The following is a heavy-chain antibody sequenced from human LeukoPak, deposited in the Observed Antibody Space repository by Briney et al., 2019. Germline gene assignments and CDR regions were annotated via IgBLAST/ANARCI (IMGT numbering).Heavy chain of an antibody. D-gene: IGHD4-11*01. CDR2: ISYDGANK. J-gene: IGHJ4*02. V-gene: IGHV3-30*07. CDR1: GFTFSNYA. Sequence: GGSLRLSCAASGFTFSNYAIHWVRQAPGKGVEWVAVISYDGANKNYADSVKGRFTISRDYSKNTLYLQLNSLRAEDTAMYCCARDRTPNWSAYSNPTFHYWGQGTLVTVSS. CDR3: ARDRTPNWSAYSNPTFHY.